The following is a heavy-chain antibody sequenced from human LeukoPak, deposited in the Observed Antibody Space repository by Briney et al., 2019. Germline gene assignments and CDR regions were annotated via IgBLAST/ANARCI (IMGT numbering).Heavy chain of an antibody. V-gene: IGHV1-2*02. CDR3: ARKYSSSSGYYYYYYYMDV. CDR2: INPNSGGT. D-gene: IGHD6-6*01. CDR1: GYTFTGYY. Sequence: ASVKVSCKASGYTFTGYYMHWVRQAPGQGLEWMGWINPNSGGTNYAQKFQGRVTMTRDTSISTAYMELSRLRSDDTAVYYCARKYSSSSGYYYYYYYMDVWGKGTTVTVSS. J-gene: IGHJ6*03.